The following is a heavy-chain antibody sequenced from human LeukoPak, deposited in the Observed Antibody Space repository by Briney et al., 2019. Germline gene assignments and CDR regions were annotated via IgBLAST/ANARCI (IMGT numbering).Heavy chain of an antibody. V-gene: IGHV4-34*01. CDR1: GGSFSGYY. CDR3: ARLYYYGSGSYSDAFDI. Sequence: SETLSLTCAVYGGSFSGYYWSWIRQPPGKGLEWIGEINHSGSTNYNPSLKRRVTISVDTSKNQFSLKLSSVTAADTAVYYCARLYYYGSGSYSDAFDIWGQGTMVTVSS. CDR2: INHSGST. D-gene: IGHD3-10*01. J-gene: IGHJ3*02.